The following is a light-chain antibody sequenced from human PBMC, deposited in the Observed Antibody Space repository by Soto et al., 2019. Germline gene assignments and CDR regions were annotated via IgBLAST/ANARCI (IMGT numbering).Light chain of an antibody. Sequence: EIVLTQSPATLSLSPGERATLSCRACQSVSSYLAWYQQKRGQAPRLLVYDASNRATGIPARFSGSGSGTDFSLTITSLQPEDVATYYCQHSSTWPLTFGRGTKVDI. CDR2: DAS. J-gene: IGKJ4*01. CDR1: QSVSSY. CDR3: QHSSTWPLT. V-gene: IGKV3-11*01.